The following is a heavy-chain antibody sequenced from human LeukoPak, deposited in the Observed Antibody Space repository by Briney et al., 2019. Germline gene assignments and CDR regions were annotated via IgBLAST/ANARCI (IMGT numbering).Heavy chain of an antibody. CDR2: IYYSGST. Sequence: PSETLSLTCTVSGGSISNYYWSWIRQPPGKGLEWIGYIYYSGSTNYNPSLKSRVTISVDTSKNQFSLKLSSVTAADTAVYYCARENIVAYNWFDPWGQGTLVTVSS. CDR3: ARENIVAYNWFDP. D-gene: IGHD5-12*01. V-gene: IGHV4-59*01. J-gene: IGHJ5*02. CDR1: GGSISNYY.